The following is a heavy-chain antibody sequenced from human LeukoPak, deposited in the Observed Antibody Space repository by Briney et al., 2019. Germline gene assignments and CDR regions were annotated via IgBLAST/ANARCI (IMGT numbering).Heavy chain of an antibody. CDR2: INSDGSST. Sequence: PGGSLRLSCAASGFTFSSYWMHWVRQAPGKGLVWVSRINSDGSSTSYADSVKGRFTISRDNAKNTLYLQMNSLRAEDTAVYYCAVEYSSSSDLFDYWGQGTLVTVSS. D-gene: IGHD6-6*01. V-gene: IGHV3-74*01. J-gene: IGHJ4*02. CDR1: GFTFSSYW. CDR3: AVEYSSSSDLFDY.